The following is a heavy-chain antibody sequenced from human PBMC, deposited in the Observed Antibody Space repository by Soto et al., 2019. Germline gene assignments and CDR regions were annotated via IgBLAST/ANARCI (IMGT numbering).Heavy chain of an antibody. D-gene: IGHD2-8*01. CDR2: INSGGSTIFHPSTV. J-gene: IGHJ4*02. V-gene: IGHV3-48*01. Sequence: GGSLRLSCAASGFALSNYNMNWVRQAPGKGLEWISYINSGGSTIFHPSTVHYADAVKGRFTISRDNAKNSLYLQMDSLGAEDTAVYYCATSFFLRMTNHSFAYWGQGALVNVSS. CDR1: GFALSNYN. CDR3: ATSFFLRMTNHSFAY.